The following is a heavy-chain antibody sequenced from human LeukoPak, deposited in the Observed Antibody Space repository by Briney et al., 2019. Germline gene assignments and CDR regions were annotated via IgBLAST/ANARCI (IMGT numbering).Heavy chain of an antibody. D-gene: IGHD2-2*01. CDR2: ISGSGGST. J-gene: IGHJ4*02. CDR3: AKPLVVVPAALFDY. Sequence: GGSLRLSCAASGFTFSSYAMSWVRQAPGKGLEWVSAISGSGGSTYYADSVKGRFTISRDNSKNTLYLQMNSLRAEDTGVYYCAKPLVVVPAALFDYWGQGTLVTVSS. V-gene: IGHV3-23*01. CDR1: GFTFSSYA.